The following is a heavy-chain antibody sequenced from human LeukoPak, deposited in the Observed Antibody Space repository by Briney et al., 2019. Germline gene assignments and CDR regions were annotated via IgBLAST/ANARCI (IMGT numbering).Heavy chain of an antibody. CDR3: AKGDDYDYVVKGNYFDY. CDR1: GFTFSSYG. Sequence: GGSLRLSCAASGFTFSSYGMSWVRQAPGKGLEWLSGISWNSDSIAYADSVTGRFTISRDNAKNSLYLQMNSLRAEDTALYYCAKGDDYDYVVKGNYFDYWGQGTLVTVSS. CDR2: ISWNSDSI. V-gene: IGHV3-9*01. J-gene: IGHJ4*02. D-gene: IGHD3-16*01.